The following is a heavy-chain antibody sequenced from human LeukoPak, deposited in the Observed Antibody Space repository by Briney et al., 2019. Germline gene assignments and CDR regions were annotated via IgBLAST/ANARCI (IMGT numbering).Heavy chain of an antibody. D-gene: IGHD6-19*01. V-gene: IGHV1-2*02. J-gene: IGHJ4*02. Sequence: ASVKVSCEASGYTFTGYYMHWVRQAPGQGLERMGWINPNSGGTNYAQKFQGRVTMTRDTSISTAYMELSRLRSDDTAVYYCARADGWYGGFDYWGQGTLVTVSS. CDR3: ARADGWYGGFDY. CDR1: GYTFTGYY. CDR2: INPNSGGT.